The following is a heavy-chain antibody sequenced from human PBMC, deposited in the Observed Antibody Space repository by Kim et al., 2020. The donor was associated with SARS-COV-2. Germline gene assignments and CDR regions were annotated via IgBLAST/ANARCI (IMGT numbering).Heavy chain of an antibody. V-gene: IGHV3-30*01. CDR3: ARDASEGITRYYYGMDV. J-gene: IGHJ6*02. Sequence: VKGRFTISRDNSKNTLYLQMNSLRAEDTAVYYCARDASEGITRYYYGMDVWGQGTTVTVSS. D-gene: IGHD3-10*01.